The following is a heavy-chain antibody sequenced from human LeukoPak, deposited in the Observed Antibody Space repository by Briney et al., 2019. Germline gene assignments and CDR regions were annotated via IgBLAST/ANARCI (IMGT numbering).Heavy chain of an antibody. J-gene: IGHJ4*02. Sequence: ASVKVSCKASGYTFTSYYMHWVRQAPGQGLESMGIINPSGGSTSYAQKFQGRVTMTRDTSTSTVYMELSSLRSEDTAVYYCARVRQQWLTIDYWGQGTLVTVSS. CDR1: GYTFTSYY. CDR3: ARVRQQWLTIDY. V-gene: IGHV1-46*03. D-gene: IGHD6-19*01. CDR2: INPSGGST.